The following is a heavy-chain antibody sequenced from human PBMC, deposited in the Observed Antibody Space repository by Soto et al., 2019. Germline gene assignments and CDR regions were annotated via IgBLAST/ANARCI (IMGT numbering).Heavy chain of an antibody. J-gene: IGHJ5*02. CDR2: ITAGGHST. CDR1: GFSFGRSA. Sequence: PGGSPRLSCAASGFSFGRSAVNSVRQAPGQGGEWVSTITAGGHSTFYADSVKCRFTISGDNSKNTLYLQLNSLRAEDTAIYYCAKSSGYCSVSDCYPHRFDPSGQAPLVTVSS. D-gene: IGHD2-15*01. V-gene: IGHV3-23*01. CDR3: AKSSGYCSVSDCYPHRFDP.